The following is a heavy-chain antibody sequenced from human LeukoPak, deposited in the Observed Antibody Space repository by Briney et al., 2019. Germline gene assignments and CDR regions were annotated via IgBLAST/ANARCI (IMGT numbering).Heavy chain of an antibody. D-gene: IGHD3-10*01. CDR1: GGSISSYY. Sequence: SETLSLTCTVSGGSISSYYWSWIRQPPGKGLEWIGSIYYSGSTYYNPSLKSRVTISVDTSKNQFSLKLSSVTAADTAVYYCARVPARYGSGKFIDYWGQGTLVTVSS. J-gene: IGHJ4*02. CDR2: IYYSGST. V-gene: IGHV4-39*07. CDR3: ARVPARYGSGKFIDY.